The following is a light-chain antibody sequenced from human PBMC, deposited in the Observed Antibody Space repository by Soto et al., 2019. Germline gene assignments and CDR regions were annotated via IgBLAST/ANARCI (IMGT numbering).Light chain of an antibody. CDR1: SSNIGKNF. Sequence: QSVLTQPPSVSGTPGQRATISCSGSSSNIGKNFVFWFQQVPGMAPKLLIYKDNQRPLGVPDRFSVSKSGTSASLAISGLRSEDEADYYCAAWDDGLSGPYAVFGGGTQLTVL. CDR2: KDN. CDR3: AAWDDGLSGPYAV. V-gene: IGLV1-47*01. J-gene: IGLJ7*01.